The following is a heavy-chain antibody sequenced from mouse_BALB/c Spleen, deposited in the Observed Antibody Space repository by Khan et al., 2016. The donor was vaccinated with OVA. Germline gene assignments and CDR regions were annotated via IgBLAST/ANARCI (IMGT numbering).Heavy chain of an antibody. V-gene: IGHV5-6*01. Sequence: EVELVESGGDLVKPGGSLKLSCAASGFTFSTYGMFWVRQTPDKRLEWVATINTGGIYTYYPDSVKGRFTISRDNAKNTLYLQMSSLKSEDTAMYYCARLAYYYNSEGFAYWGQGTLVTVSA. D-gene: IGHD1-1*01. CDR3: ARLAYYYNSEGFAY. CDR2: INTGGIYT. CDR1: GFTFSTYG. J-gene: IGHJ3*01.